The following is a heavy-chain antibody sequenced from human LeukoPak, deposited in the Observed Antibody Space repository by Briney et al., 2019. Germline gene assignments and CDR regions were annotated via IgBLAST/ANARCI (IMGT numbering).Heavy chain of an antibody. V-gene: IGHV4-59*08. CDR2: IYYSGST. CDR1: GDSISSYY. J-gene: IGHJ5*02. D-gene: IGHD3-22*01. CDR3: ARLYYDSSRYPNWFDP. Sequence: NPSETLSLTCTVSGDSISSYYWSWIRQPPGKGLEWIGYIYYSGSTNYNPSLKSRVTILVDTSKNQFSLKLSSVTAADTAVYYCARLYYDSSRYPNWFDPWGQGTLVTVSS.